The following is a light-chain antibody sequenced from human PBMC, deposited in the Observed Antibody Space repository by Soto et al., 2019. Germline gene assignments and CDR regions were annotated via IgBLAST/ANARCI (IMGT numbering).Light chain of an antibody. CDR3: RSYTSSRNYV. J-gene: IGLJ1*01. CDR2: EVS. Sequence: QSALTQPASVSGSPGQSITISCTGTSSDVDGYNYVSWYQQHPGKAPKLMIYEVSNRPSGVSNRFSGSKSGNTASLTISGLQAEDEADYYCRSYTSSRNYVFRTGTKVTVL. V-gene: IGLV2-14*01. CDR1: SSDVDGYNY.